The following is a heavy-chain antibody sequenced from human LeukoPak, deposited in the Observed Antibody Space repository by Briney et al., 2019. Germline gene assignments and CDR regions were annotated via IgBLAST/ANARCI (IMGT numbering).Heavy chain of an antibody. Sequence: SETLSLTCTVSGGSISNYYWSWIRQPPGKGLEWIGYIYYSGSTNYNPSLKSRVTISVDTSKNQFSLKLSSVTAADTAVYYCARPIYYYGSGSFAYWGQGTLVTVSS. D-gene: IGHD3-10*01. CDR3: ARPIYYYGSGSFAY. J-gene: IGHJ4*02. CDR1: GGSISNYY. CDR2: IYYSGST. V-gene: IGHV4-59*12.